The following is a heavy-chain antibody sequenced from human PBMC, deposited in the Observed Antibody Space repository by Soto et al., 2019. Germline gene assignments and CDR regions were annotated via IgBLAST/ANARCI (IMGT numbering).Heavy chain of an antibody. V-gene: IGHV3-66*01. J-gene: IGHJ4*02. D-gene: IGHD1-26*01. CDR1: GFSFSSNY. CDR2: IHSGVVA. CDR3: ATVSDRAILD. Sequence: EVQLVESGGGLVQPGGSLRLSCASSGFSFSSNYMAWIRQAPGKGLEWVSIIHSGVVAYYADSVKGRFTISRDNSKNTLYLQLNSLRAEDTAVYSCATVSDRAILDWGQGTLVTVSS.